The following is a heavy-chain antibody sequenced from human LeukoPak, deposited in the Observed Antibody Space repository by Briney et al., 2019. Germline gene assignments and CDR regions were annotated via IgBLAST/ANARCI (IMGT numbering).Heavy chain of an antibody. CDR2: IIPIFGTA. Sequence: SVKVCCKASGGTFSSYAISWVRQAPGQGLEWMGGIIPIFGTANYAQKFQGRVTITADESTSTAYMELSSLRSEDTAVYYCARDVGGYSGYDFDYWGQGTLVTVSS. D-gene: IGHD5-12*01. J-gene: IGHJ4*02. CDR3: ARDVGGYSGYDFDY. V-gene: IGHV1-69*13. CDR1: GGTFSSYA.